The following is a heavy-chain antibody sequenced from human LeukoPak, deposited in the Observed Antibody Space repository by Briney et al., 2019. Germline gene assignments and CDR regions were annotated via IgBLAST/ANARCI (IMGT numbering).Heavy chain of an antibody. Sequence: SETLSLTCTVSGXSISSRSYYWAWIRQPPGKGLEWIGRIYYSGSTYHNPSLKSRVTISVDTSKNQFSLKLSSVTAADTAVYYCARLSYSSSWSTFDYWGQGTLVTVSS. J-gene: IGHJ4*02. D-gene: IGHD6-13*01. CDR2: IYYSGST. V-gene: IGHV4-39*01. CDR3: ARLSYSSSWSTFDY. CDR1: GXSISSRSYY.